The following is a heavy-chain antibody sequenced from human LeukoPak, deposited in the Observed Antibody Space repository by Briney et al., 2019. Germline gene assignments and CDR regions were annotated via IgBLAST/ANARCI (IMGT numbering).Heavy chain of an antibody. V-gene: IGHV3-23*01. CDR3: ARDWYPGGKTDY. Sequence: GGSLRLSCAASGFTFSIYAMSWVRPAPGKGLQWVSSITSRGESTWYVDSVKGRFTITRDNSENTLYLQMNSLRAEDTAVYYCARDWYPGGKTDYWGQGTLVTVSS. D-gene: IGHD1-26*01. CDR1: GFTFSIYA. J-gene: IGHJ4*02. CDR2: ITSRGEST.